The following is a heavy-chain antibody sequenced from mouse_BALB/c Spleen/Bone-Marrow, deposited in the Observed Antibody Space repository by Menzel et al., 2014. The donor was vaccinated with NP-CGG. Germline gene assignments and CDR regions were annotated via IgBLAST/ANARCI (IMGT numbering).Heavy chain of an antibody. J-gene: IGHJ1*01. CDR3: ARDENVGIYWYFDV. CDR2: IRNKVKGYTT. Sequence: EVKLVESGGGLIQPGGSLRLSCAASGFTSTDYYISWVRQPPGKALEWLGFIRNKVKGYTTDYSASVKGRFTIFRDNSQSISYLQMNTLRAEDSATYYCARDENVGIYWYFDVWGAGTTVTVSS. V-gene: IGHV7-3*02. CDR1: GFTSTDYY.